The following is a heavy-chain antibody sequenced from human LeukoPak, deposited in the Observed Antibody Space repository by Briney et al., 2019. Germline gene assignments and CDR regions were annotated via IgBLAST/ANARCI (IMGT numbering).Heavy chain of an antibody. CDR2: INHSGST. CDR3: ARGREIDY. D-gene: IGHD1-26*01. Sequence: SETLSLTCAVYGGSFSGYYWSWIRQPPGKGLEWIGEINHSGSTNYNPSLKGRVTISVDTSKNQFSLKLSSVTAADTAVYYCARGREIDYWGQGTLVTVSS. J-gene: IGHJ4*02. V-gene: IGHV4-34*01. CDR1: GGSFSGYY.